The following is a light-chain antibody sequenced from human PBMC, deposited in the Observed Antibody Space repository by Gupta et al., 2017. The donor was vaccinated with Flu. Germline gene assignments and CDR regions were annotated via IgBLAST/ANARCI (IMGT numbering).Light chain of an antibody. V-gene: IGKV3-20*01. Sequence: EIVLTQSPGTLSLSPGERATLSCRASQSVTSSDLAWYQQKPGQAPRLLIYGASSRATGVPDRFSGSGDGTDFNLNISRRQPEDFDVYYCELEISEYPSFSFGQWTKLEIK. CDR3: ELEISEYPSFS. CDR1: QSVTSSD. J-gene: IGKJ2*03. CDR2: GAS.